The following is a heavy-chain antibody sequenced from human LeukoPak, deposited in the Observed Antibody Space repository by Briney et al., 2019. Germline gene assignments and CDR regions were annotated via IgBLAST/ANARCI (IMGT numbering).Heavy chain of an antibody. V-gene: IGHV3-9*01. CDR1: GFTFDDYA. J-gene: IGHJ3*02. Sequence: SGGSLRLSCAVSGFTFDDYAMHWVRQVPGKGLEWVSGINWNSDSIGYADSVKGRFTTSRDNAKNSLYLQMNSLRAEDTAVYYCARVWVGAFDIWGQGTMVTVSS. D-gene: IGHD3-16*01. CDR3: ARVWVGAFDI. CDR2: INWNSDSI.